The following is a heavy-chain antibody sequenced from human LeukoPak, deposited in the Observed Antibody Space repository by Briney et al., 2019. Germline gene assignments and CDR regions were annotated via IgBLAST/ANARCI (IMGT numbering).Heavy chain of an antibody. CDR1: GGTFSSYA. CDR3: ARVGTRVRGVD. Sequence: ASEKVSCKASGGTFSSYAISWVRHAPGQGPEWMGGIIAIFGTTNYAHNFQGRVTITTDESTSTAYMELSSLRSEDTAVYYCARVGTRVRGVDWGQGTLVTVSS. V-gene: IGHV1-69*05. CDR2: IIAIFGTT. J-gene: IGHJ4*02. D-gene: IGHD3-10*01.